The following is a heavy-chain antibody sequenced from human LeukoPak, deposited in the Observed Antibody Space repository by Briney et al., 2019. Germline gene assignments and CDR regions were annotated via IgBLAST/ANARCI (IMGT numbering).Heavy chain of an antibody. CDR1: GGSISSYY. CDR2: IYYSGST. D-gene: IGHD6-13*01. V-gene: IGHV4-59*01. Sequence: SETLSLTCTVSGGSISSYYWSWIRQPPGKGLEWIGYIYYSGSTDYNPSLKSRVTISIDASKNQFSLRLSSVTAADTAVYYCARDSFSSSWPKWFDPWGQGILVAVSS. J-gene: IGHJ5*02. CDR3: ARDSFSSSWPKWFDP.